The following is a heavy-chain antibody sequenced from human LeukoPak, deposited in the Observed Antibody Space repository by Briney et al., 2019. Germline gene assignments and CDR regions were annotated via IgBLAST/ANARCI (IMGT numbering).Heavy chain of an antibody. CDR1: GGSIRSYY. V-gene: IGHV4-59*01. D-gene: IGHD2-15*01. Sequence: SETLSLTCTVSGGSIRSYYWSWIRQPPGKGLEWIGYIYYSGSTNSNPSRKSRVTISVDTSKNQFSLQVSSVTAADTDVYYCARALTPGYCSGGTCSYFDYWGQGTLVTVSS. J-gene: IGHJ4*02. CDR3: ARALTPGYCSGGTCSYFDY. CDR2: IYYSGST.